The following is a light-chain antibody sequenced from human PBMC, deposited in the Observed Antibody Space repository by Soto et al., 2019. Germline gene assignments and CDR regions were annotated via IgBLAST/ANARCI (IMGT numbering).Light chain of an antibody. CDR3: PTWDSSASYV. CDR1: KLGDKY. CDR2: ENN. Sequence: SYELTQPPSVSVSPGQTATIPCSGDKLGDKYACWYQQKPGQSPVLVIYENNKRPSGIPERFSGSNSGNTATLTISGTQTMDEADYYCPTWDSSASYVFGTGTKVTVL. J-gene: IGLJ1*01. V-gene: IGLV3-1*01.